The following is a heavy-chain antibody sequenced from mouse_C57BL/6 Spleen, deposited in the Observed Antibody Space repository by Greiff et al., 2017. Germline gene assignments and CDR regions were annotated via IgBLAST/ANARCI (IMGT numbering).Heavy chain of an antibody. V-gene: IGHV1-81*01. CDR2: IYPRSGNT. D-gene: IGHD1-1*01. Sequence: VKLVESGAELARPGASVKLSCKASGYTFTSYGISWVKQRTGQGLEWIGEIYPRSGNTYYNEKFKGKATLTADTSSSTAYMELRSLTSEDSAVYVCARRFITTVVAGGYFDYWGQGTTLTVSS. J-gene: IGHJ2*01. CDR1: GYTFTSYG. CDR3: ARRFITTVVAGGYFDY.